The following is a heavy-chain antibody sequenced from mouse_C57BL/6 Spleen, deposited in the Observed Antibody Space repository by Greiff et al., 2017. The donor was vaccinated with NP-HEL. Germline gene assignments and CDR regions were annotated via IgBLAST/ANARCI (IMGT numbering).Heavy chain of an antibody. V-gene: IGHV5-6*01. D-gene: IGHD3-2*02. Sequence: EVQLQESGGDLVKPGGSLKLSCAASGFTFSSYGMSWVRQTPDKRLEWVATISSGGSYTYYPDSVKGRFTISRDNAKNTLYLQMSSLKSEDTAMYYCARHGSSGYNYAMDYWGQGTSVTVSS. CDR3: ARHGSSGYNYAMDY. CDR1: GFTFSSYG. CDR2: ISSGGSYT. J-gene: IGHJ4*01.